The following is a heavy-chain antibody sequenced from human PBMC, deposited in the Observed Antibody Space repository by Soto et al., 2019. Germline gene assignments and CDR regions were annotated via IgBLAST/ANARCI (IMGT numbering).Heavy chain of an antibody. V-gene: IGHV3-73*01. Sequence: EVQLVESGGGLVQPGGSLKLSCAASGFTFSGSAMHWVRQASGKGLEWVGRIRSKANSYATAYAASVKGRFTISRDDSKNTAYLQMNSLKTEDTAVYYCTRPFSPEYSSSWPPPKRGYMDVWGKGTTVTVSS. CDR2: IRSKANSYAT. CDR1: GFTFSGSA. CDR3: TRPFSPEYSSSWPPPKRGYMDV. J-gene: IGHJ6*03. D-gene: IGHD6-13*01.